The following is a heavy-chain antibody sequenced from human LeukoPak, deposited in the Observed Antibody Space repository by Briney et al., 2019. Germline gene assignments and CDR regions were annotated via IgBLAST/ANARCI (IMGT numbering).Heavy chain of an antibody. J-gene: IGHJ4*02. CDR3: ARREEYYYDSSGYLDY. Sequence: PSETLSLTCAAYGGSFSGYYWSWIRQPPGKRLEWIGEINHSGSTNYNPSLKSRVTISVDTFKNQFSLKLSSVTAADTAVYYCARREEYYYDSSGYLDYWGQGTLVTVSS. D-gene: IGHD3-22*01. CDR2: INHSGST. V-gene: IGHV4-34*01. CDR1: GGSFSGYY.